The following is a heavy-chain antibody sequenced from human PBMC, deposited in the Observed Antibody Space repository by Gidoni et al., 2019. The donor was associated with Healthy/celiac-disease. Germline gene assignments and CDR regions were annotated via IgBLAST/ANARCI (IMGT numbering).Heavy chain of an antibody. CDR1: GGSFSGYY. Sequence: QVQLQQWGAGLLKPSETLSLTCAVYGGSFSGYYWRWIRQPPGKGLEWIGEINHSGSTNYNPSLKSRVTISVDTSKNQFSLKLSSVTAADTAVYYCARGELGYGSGSYAPRNDYWGQGTLVTVSS. V-gene: IGHV4-34*01. CDR3: ARGELGYGSGSYAPRNDY. CDR2: INHSGST. D-gene: IGHD3-10*01. J-gene: IGHJ4*02.